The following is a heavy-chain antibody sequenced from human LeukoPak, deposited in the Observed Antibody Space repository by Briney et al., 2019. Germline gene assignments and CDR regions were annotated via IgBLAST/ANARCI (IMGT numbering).Heavy chain of an antibody. D-gene: IGHD2-2*02. CDR2: IYYTGST. Sequence: SETLSLTCTVSGGSISGSSYYWGWIRLPPGKGLEWIGRIYYTGSTYYNPSLKSRVTISVDTSKNQFSLNLTSVTAADTAVYYCARQYPLNWFDPWGQGTLDTVSS. CDR1: GGSISGSSYY. CDR3: ARQYPLNWFDP. V-gene: IGHV4-39*01. J-gene: IGHJ5*02.